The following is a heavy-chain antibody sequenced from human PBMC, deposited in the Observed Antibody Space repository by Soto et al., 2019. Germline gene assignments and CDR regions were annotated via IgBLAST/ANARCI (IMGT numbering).Heavy chain of an antibody. J-gene: IGHJ4*02. V-gene: IGHV3-23*01. Sequence: GGSLRLSCGASGFGLSGYTMNWVRQAHGKGLEWISGITGGGGTTYYADSVKGRFTISRDDSKNILYLQMNSPRAEDTAIYYCAKDRHPDGIWTFDYWGRGTLVTVSS. CDR3: AKDRHPDGIWTFDY. CDR2: ITGGGGTT. CDR1: GFGLSGYT. D-gene: IGHD3-9*01.